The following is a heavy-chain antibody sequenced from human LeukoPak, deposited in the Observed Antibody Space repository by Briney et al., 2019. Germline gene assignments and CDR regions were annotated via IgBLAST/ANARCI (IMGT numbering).Heavy chain of an antibody. D-gene: IGHD3-22*01. CDR3: ARVLGEEDYYDSSGYFDH. J-gene: IGHJ4*02. CDR2: INPNSGGT. V-gene: IGHV1-2*02. Sequence: RASVKVSCKASGYTFTGYYMHWVRQAPGQGLEWMGWINPNSGGTNYAQKFQGRVTMTRDTSISTAYMELSRLRSDDTAVYYCARVLGEEDYYDSSGYFDHWGQGTLVTVSS. CDR1: GYTFTGYY.